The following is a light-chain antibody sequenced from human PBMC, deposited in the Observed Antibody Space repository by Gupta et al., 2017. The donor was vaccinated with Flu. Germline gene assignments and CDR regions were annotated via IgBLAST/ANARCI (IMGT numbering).Light chain of an antibody. Sequence: NSTGRGSNIGNKNVPWYQQMPGQAPMLIIYDDSERPSGIPERFSGSNSGNTATLTINGVEAGDEADYYCQIWHTSSGAVVFGGGTKLTVL. J-gene: IGLJ2*01. CDR3: QIWHTSSGAVV. CDR1: NIGNKN. V-gene: IGLV3-21*02. CDR2: DDS.